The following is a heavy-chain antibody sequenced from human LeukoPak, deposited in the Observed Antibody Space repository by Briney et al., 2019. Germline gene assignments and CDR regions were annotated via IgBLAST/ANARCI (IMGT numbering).Heavy chain of an antibody. D-gene: IGHD2-15*01. J-gene: IGHJ4*02. V-gene: IGHV4-39*07. CDR1: GASISSYD. CDR3: ARVTLGYCSGGSCSYYFDY. CDR2: IYYSGST. Sequence: SETLSLTCTVSGASISSYDWGWIRQPPGKGLEWIGSIYYSGSTYYNPSLKSRVTISVDTSKNQFSLKLSSVTAADTAVYYCARVTLGYCSGGSCSYYFDYWGQGTLVTVSS.